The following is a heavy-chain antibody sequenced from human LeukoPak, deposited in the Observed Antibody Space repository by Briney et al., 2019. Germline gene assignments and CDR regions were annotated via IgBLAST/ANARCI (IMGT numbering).Heavy chain of an antibody. Sequence: SETLSLTCTVSGGSISSGDYYWSWIRQPPGKGLEWIGYIYYSGSTYYNPSLKSRVTISVDTSKNQFSLKLSSVTAADTAVYYCARDRPYGSSWYRFDYWGKGTLVTVSS. CDR2: IYYSGST. J-gene: IGHJ4*02. CDR3: ARDRPYGSSWYRFDY. CDR1: GGSISSGDYY. D-gene: IGHD6-13*01. V-gene: IGHV4-30-4*08.